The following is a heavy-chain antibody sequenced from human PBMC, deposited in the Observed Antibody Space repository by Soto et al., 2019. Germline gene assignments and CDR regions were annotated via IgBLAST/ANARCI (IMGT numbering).Heavy chain of an antibody. D-gene: IGHD2-8*02. J-gene: IGHJ4*02. CDR3: ARHWSN. Sequence: PSETLSLTCTVSGVSISNSSYYWGWIRRPPGKGLEWIGTIYYSGTTYYNPSLKSRVTISVDTSKNQFSLKLTSVTAADTAVYYCARHWSNWGQGTLVTVSS. CDR1: GVSISNSSYY. V-gene: IGHV4-39*01. CDR2: IYYSGTT.